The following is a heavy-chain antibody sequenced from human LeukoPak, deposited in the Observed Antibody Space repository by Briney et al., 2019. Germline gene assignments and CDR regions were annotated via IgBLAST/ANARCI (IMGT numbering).Heavy chain of an antibody. D-gene: IGHD6-13*01. CDR1: GGSISGYY. V-gene: IGHV4-59*08. CDR2: ISLSGTT. J-gene: IGHJ4*02. Sequence: PSETLSLTCTVSGGSISGYYWSWIRQPPGKGLEWIGYISLSGTTNYTPSLKSRVTISVDTSKDQFSLKLSSVTAADTAVYYCARLQPYTSSWGRGSAYLDYWGQGTLVSVSS. CDR3: ARLQPYTSSWGRGSAYLDY.